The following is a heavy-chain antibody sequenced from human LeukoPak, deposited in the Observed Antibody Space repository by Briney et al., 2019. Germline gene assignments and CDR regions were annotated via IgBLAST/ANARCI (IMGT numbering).Heavy chain of an antibody. CDR3: ARDIAFEWLGGEHYYMDV. CDR1: GFTFSSYW. CDR2: IKQDGSEK. V-gene: IGHV3-7*01. J-gene: IGHJ6*03. Sequence: GSLRLSCAASGFTFSSYWMSWVRQAPGKGLEWVANIKQDGSEKNYVGSVKCRFTISRDNAKTSLYLQMNSLRAEDTAVYYCARDIAFEWLGGEHYYMDVWGKGTTVTVSS. D-gene: IGHD6-19*01.